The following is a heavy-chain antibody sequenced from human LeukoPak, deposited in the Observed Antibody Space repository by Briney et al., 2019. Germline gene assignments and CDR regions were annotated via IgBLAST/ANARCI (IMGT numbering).Heavy chain of an antibody. Sequence: PGESLRLSCAASGFTVSSNYMNWVRQAPGKGLEWLSVMYSGGGTYYAGSVKGRFTISRDNSENTLYLQMNNLTPEDTAVYYCARRTRPMVNYYYFYGLDVWGQGTTVTVSS. D-gene: IGHD4/OR15-4a*01. CDR3: ARRTRPMVNYYYFYGLDV. J-gene: IGHJ6*02. CDR2: MYSGGGT. V-gene: IGHV3-66*02. CDR1: GFTVSSNY.